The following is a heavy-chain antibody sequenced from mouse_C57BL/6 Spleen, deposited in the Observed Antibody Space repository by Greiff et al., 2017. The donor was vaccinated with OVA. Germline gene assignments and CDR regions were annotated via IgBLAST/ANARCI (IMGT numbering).Heavy chain of an antibody. CDR3: ARDGVVKGGFAY. Sequence: EVQLQQSGGGLVKPGGSLKLSCAASGFTFSSYAMSWVRQTPEKRLEWVATISDGGSYTYYPDNVKGRFTISRDNAKNNLYLQMSHLKSEDTAMYYCARDGVVKGGFAYWGQGTLVTVSA. J-gene: IGHJ3*01. V-gene: IGHV5-4*01. CDR2: ISDGGSYT. D-gene: IGHD1-1*02. CDR1: GFTFSSYA.